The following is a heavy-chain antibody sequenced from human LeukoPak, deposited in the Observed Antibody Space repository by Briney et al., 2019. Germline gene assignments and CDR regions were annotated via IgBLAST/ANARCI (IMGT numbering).Heavy chain of an antibody. J-gene: IGHJ4*02. CDR2: ISGSGDST. CDR1: GFTYSNYA. D-gene: IGHD2-15*01. CDR3: AKVRSAVVAAATNY. Sequence: GGSLRLSCAASGFTYSNYAMSWVRQAPGKGLEWVSVISGSGDSTYHADSVKGRSTISRDNSNNTLYLQMNSLRAEDTAIYYCAKVRSAVVAAATNYWGQGTLVTVSS. V-gene: IGHV3-23*01.